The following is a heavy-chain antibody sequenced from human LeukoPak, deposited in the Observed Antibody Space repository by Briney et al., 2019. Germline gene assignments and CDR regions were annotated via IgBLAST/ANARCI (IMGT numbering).Heavy chain of an antibody. D-gene: IGHD3-3*02. J-gene: IGHJ5*02. Sequence: GESLRLSCVGSGFTISNYWMHWVRQAPGTGLVWVSRIHPDGSITTYADSVKGRFTISRDNTKNTLYLQMNSLRAEDTAVYYCAPQQAFSPYNWFDPWGQGTLVTVSS. V-gene: IGHV3-74*03. CDR1: GFTISNYW. CDR3: APQQAFSPYNWFDP. CDR2: IHPDGSIT.